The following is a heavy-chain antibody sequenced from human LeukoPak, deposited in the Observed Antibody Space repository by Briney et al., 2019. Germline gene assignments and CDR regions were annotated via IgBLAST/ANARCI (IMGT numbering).Heavy chain of an antibody. D-gene: IGHD1-26*01. Sequence: KTSETLSLTCTVSSDSINTAAYYWTWIRQHPGKGLEWIGNIYYNGNTFDNPSRKSRVTMSVATSKNQFSLNLSSVTAADTAVYYCARDSGGATGKFDYWGQGTLVTVSS. V-gene: IGHV4-31*03. CDR1: SDSINTAAYY. CDR3: ARDSGGATGKFDY. J-gene: IGHJ4*02. CDR2: IYYNGNT.